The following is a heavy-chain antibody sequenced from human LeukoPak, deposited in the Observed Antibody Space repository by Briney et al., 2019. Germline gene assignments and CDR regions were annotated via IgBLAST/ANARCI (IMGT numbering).Heavy chain of an antibody. V-gene: IGHV3-21*01. CDR1: GFTFSSYE. J-gene: IGHJ4*02. D-gene: IGHD3-10*02. Sequence: GGSLRLSCAASGFTFSSYEMNWVRQAPGKGLEWVSSISSSSSYIYYADSVKGRFTISRDNAKNSLYLQMNSLRAEDTAVYYCARVQGSWVSGDSGNWGQGTLATVSS. CDR2: ISSSSSYI. CDR3: ARVQGSWVSGDSGN.